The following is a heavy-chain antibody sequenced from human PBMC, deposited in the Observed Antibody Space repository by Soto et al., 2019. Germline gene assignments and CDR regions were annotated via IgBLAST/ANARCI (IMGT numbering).Heavy chain of an antibody. D-gene: IGHD2-2*01. Sequence: SETLSLTCAVYGGSFSGYYWSWIRQPPGKGLEWIGEINHSGSTNYNPSLKSRVTISVDTSKNQFSLKLSSVTAADTAVYYCARGRDVVVPAAMSARPDVWGKGTTVTVSS. CDR3: ARGRDVVVPAAMSARPDV. CDR2: INHSGST. J-gene: IGHJ6*04. CDR1: GGSFSGYY. V-gene: IGHV4-34*01.